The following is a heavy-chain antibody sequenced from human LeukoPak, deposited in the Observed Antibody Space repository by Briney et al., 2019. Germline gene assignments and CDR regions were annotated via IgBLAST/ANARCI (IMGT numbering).Heavy chain of an antibody. CDR3: ARVSCSGNYFNWFAP. CDR2: ISGSGSTI. J-gene: IGHJ5*02. V-gene: IGHV3-48*03. CDR1: GFTFSSYE. D-gene: IGHD1-26*01. Sequence: GGSLRLSCAASGFTFSSYELNWVRQAPGKGLEWDSYISGSGSTIYYTDSVKGRFTISRDNAKNSLYLKMNGLRAEDTAVYYCARVSCSGNYFNWFAPWGRGTLVTVSS.